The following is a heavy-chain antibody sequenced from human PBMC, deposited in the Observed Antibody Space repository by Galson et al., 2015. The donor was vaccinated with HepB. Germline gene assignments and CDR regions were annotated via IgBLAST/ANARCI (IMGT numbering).Heavy chain of an antibody. CDR2: INPSGDRT. J-gene: IGHJ4*02. D-gene: IGHD3-10*01. CDR1: GDTCSTHY. Sequence: SVKVSCKASGDTCSTHYMHWVRQAPGQGLEWMGAINPSGDRTWNAQKFQGRVTMTRDTSTSTVYMELSSLRSEDTAVYYCARGRAWFGELSYYFDYWGQGTLVTVSS. CDR3: ARGRAWFGELSYYFDY. V-gene: IGHV1-46*01.